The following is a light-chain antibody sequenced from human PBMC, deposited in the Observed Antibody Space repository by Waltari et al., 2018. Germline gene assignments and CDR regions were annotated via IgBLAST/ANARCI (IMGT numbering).Light chain of an antibody. CDR2: EVT. V-gene: IGLV2-23*02. CDR3: SSFESSRTWV. CDR1: SADIGRYNL. Sequence: QSALTQPASVSGSPGQSITISCSGTSADIGRYNLVAWHQQLPGNAPKLVIYEVTERPSELSNRFSGSKSGNTASLTISGLQAEDEADYYCSSFESSRTWVFGGGTKLTVL. J-gene: IGLJ3*02.